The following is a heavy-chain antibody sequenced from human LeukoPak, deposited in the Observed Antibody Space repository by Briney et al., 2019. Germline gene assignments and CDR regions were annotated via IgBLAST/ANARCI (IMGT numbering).Heavy chain of an antibody. CDR3: ATGITMVRGYYYYGMDV. V-gene: IGHV1-24*01. Sequence: ASVNVSCKVSGYTLTELSMHWVRQAPGKGLEWMGGFDPEDGETIYAQKFQGRVTMTEDTSTDTAYMELSSLRSEDTAVYYCATGITMVRGYYYYGMDVWGQGTTVTVSS. J-gene: IGHJ6*02. CDR1: GYTLTELS. CDR2: FDPEDGET. D-gene: IGHD3-10*01.